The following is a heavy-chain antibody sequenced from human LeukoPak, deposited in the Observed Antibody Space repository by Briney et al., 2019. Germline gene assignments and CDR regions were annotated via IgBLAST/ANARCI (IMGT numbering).Heavy chain of an antibody. CDR2: IYSGGST. CDR1: GFTVSSNY. CDR3: ARGLDGYGYYYYGMDV. Sequence: GGSLRLSCAASGFTVSSNYMSWVRQAPGKGLEWVSVIYSGGSTYYADSVKGRFTISRDNSKNTLYLQMNSLRAEDTAVYYCARGLDGYGYYYYGMDVWGQGTKVTVSS. V-gene: IGHV3-53*01. D-gene: IGHD5-18*01. J-gene: IGHJ6*02.